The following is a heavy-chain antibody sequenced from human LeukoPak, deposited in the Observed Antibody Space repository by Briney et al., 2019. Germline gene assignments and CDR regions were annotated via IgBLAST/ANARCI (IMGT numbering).Heavy chain of an antibody. D-gene: IGHD6-19*01. Sequence: GGSLRLSCAASGVTFNNYWLHWVRQAPGKGLVWVSRIDTDGSGTIYADSVKGRFTISRDNAKNTLYLQMTSLRAEDTAVYCCARGGFSSGLDYWGQGILVTVSS. CDR2: IDTDGSGT. J-gene: IGHJ4*02. V-gene: IGHV3-74*01. CDR1: GVTFNNYW. CDR3: ARGGFSSGLDY.